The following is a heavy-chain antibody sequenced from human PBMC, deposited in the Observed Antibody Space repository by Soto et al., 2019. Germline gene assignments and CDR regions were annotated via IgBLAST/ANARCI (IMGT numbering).Heavy chain of an antibody. J-gene: IGHJ3*02. CDR3: AGGVMITFWGVIVIGAFDI. D-gene: IGHD3-16*02. CDR1: GGSISSSSYY. CDR2: IYYSGST. Sequence: QLQLQESGPGLVKPSEPLSLTCTVSGGSISSSSYYWGWIRQPPGKGLEWIGSIYYSGSTYYNPSLKSRVAISVDTTKNQFSLKLSSVTAADTAVYYCAGGVMITFWGVIVIGAFDIWGQGTMVTVSS. V-gene: IGHV4-39*01.